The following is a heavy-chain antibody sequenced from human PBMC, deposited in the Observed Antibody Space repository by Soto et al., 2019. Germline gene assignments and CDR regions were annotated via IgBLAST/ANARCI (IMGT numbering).Heavy chain of an antibody. D-gene: IGHD6-13*01. J-gene: IGHJ4*02. Sequence: EVQLLESGGGLVQPGGSLRLSCAASRFTFSNYAMSWVRQAPGKGLEWVSAISGSGDSTYYADSVKGRFTLSRDNSKNTLYLQMNSLRVEDTAVYYCAKGPLAAAGYTFDYWGQGTLVTVSS. CDR1: RFTFSNYA. CDR2: ISGSGDST. V-gene: IGHV3-23*01. CDR3: AKGPLAAAGYTFDY.